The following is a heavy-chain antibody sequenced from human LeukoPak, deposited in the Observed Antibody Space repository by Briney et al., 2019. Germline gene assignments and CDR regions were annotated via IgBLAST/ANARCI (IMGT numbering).Heavy chain of an antibody. D-gene: IGHD6-13*01. CDR2: IYYSGST. Sequence: KASETLSLTCTVSGDSISSYYWSWLRQPPGKGLEWIGYIYYSGSTNYNPSLKSRVTISVDTSKNQFSLKLSSVTAADTAVYYCARGPDSSSWYYFDYWGQGTLVTVSS. V-gene: IGHV4-59*01. J-gene: IGHJ4*02. CDR3: ARGPDSSSWYYFDY. CDR1: GDSISSYY.